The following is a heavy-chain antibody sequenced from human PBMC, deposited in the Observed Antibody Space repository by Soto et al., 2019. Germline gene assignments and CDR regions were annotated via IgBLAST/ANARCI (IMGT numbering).Heavy chain of an antibody. J-gene: IGHJ4*02. CDR2: LTDSGDDT. Sequence: EVQLLESGGGLVQPGGSLRLSCAASGFTFNNYAMGWVRQAPGKGLEWVSALTDSGDDTYYIDSVKGRFTIYRVNSKSTLYLQMNSLRAEDTAIYYCAKLGSSSWSPHYYFDYWGQGTLVTVSS. V-gene: IGHV3-23*01. D-gene: IGHD2-2*01. CDR1: GFTFNNYA. CDR3: AKLGSSSWSPHYYFDY.